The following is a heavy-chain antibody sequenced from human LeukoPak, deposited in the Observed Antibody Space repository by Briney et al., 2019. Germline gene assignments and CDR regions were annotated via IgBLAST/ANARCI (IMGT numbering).Heavy chain of an antibody. V-gene: IGHV4-30-4*01. CDR3: AREYYYDSTAYYFDY. J-gene: IGHJ4*02. Sequence: SQTLSLTCTVSGGSISSGDYYWSWIRQPPGKGLEWIGYIYYSGSTYYNPSLKSRVTISVDTSKNQFSLKLSSVTAADTAVYYCAREYYYDSTAYYFDYWGQGTLVTVSS. CDR2: IYYSGST. D-gene: IGHD3-22*01. CDR1: GGSISSGDYY.